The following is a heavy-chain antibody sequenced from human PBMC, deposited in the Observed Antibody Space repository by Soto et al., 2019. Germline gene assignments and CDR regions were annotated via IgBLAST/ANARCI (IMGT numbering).Heavy chain of an antibody. CDR2: ISGSGGST. V-gene: IGHV3-23*01. Sequence: GGSLRLSCAASVFTFSSYAMSWVRQAPGKGLEWVSAISGSGGSTYYADSVKGRFTISRDNSKNTLYLQMNSLRAEDTAVYYCAKDRGLWGPLYYFDYWGQGTLVTVSS. D-gene: IGHD3-16*01. CDR3: AKDRGLWGPLYYFDY. CDR1: VFTFSSYA. J-gene: IGHJ4*02.